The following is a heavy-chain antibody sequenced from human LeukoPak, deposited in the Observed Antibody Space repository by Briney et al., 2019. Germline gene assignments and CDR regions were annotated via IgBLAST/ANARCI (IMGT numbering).Heavy chain of an antibody. CDR3: ATYRYSGYDYLY. D-gene: IGHD5-12*01. V-gene: IGHV4-39*01. CDR2: IYYSGST. Sequence: SETLSLTCTVSGGPISSSSYYWGWIRQPPGKGLEWIGSIYYSGSTYYNPSLKSRVTISVDTSKNQFSLKLSSVTAADTAVYYCATYRYSGYDYLYWGQGTLVTVSS. CDR1: GGPISSSSYY. J-gene: IGHJ4*02.